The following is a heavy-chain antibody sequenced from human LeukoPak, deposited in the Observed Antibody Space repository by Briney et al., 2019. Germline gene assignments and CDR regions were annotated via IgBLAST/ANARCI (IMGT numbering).Heavy chain of an antibody. Sequence: GGSLRLSCAASGFTFSNFNMNWVRQAPGKGLEWVASIDSSSRSINYADSVKGRFTISRDNAKNSLYLQMNSLRAEDTAVYYCARERYCGGDCYSFAFDVWGQGTVVTVSS. D-gene: IGHD2-21*02. CDR3: ARERYCGGDCYSFAFDV. CDR2: IDSSSRSI. CDR1: GFTFSNFN. V-gene: IGHV3-21*01. J-gene: IGHJ3*01.